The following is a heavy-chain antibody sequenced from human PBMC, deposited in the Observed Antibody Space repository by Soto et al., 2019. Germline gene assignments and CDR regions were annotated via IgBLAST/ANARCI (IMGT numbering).Heavy chain of an antibody. D-gene: IGHD1-26*01. CDR1: GFTVSSNY. CDR3: ARDDKWELHFGY. J-gene: IGHJ4*02. Sequence: GGSLRLSCAASGFTVSSNYMSWVRQAPGKGLEWVSVIYSGGSTYYADSVKGRFTISRDNSKNTLYLQMNSLRAEDTAVYYCARDDKWELHFGYWGQGTLVTVSS. V-gene: IGHV3-53*01. CDR2: IYSGGST.